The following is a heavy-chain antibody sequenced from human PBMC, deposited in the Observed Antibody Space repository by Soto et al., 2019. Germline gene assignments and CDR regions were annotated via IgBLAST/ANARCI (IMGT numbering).Heavy chain of an antibody. J-gene: IGHJ4*02. Sequence: SETLSLTCTVSGGSISNYYWHWIRQPPGKGLQWIGYIYYSGSTNYNPSLKGRVTMSVDTSKNQFSLQVSSVTAADTAVYFCAKYRRTDAEGYTFDYWGQGALVTVS. V-gene: IGHV4-59*01. CDR2: IYYSGST. CDR3: AKYRRTDAEGYTFDY. CDR1: GGSISNYY. D-gene: IGHD2-15*01.